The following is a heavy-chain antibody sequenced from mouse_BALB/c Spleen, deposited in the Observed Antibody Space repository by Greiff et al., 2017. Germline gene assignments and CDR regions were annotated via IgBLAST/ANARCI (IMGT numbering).Heavy chain of an antibody. CDR3: VRQLLLRSSFDC. CDR1: GFTFNTYA. D-gene: IGHD1-1*01. V-gene: IGHV10-1*02. Sequence: EVKVVESGGGLVQPKGSLKLSCAASGFTFNTYAMNWVRQAPGKGLEWVARIRSKSNNYATYYADSVKDRFTISRDDSQSMLYLQMNNLKTEDTAMYYCVRQLLLRSSFDCWGQGTTLTVSS. J-gene: IGHJ2*01. CDR2: IRSKSNNYAT.